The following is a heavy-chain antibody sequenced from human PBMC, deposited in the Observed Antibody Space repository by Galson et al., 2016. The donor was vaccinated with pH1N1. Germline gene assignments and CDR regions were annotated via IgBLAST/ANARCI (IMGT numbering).Heavy chain of an antibody. J-gene: IGHJ5*01. CDR3: AGRDDYGVESLDS. V-gene: IGHV1-69*06. Sequence: SVKVSCKASGVTFSSSAISWVRQAPGQGLEWMGGIIPIFGTAKYAQKFQGRVTITADKSTSTTYMEMSSLRYEDTAMYYCAGRDDYGVESLDSWGQGTLVTVSS. D-gene: IGHD4-17*01. CDR1: GVTFSSSA. CDR2: IIPIFGTA.